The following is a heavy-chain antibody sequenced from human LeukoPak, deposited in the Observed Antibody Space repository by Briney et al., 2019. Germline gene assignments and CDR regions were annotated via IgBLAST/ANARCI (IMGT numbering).Heavy chain of an antibody. CDR3: ARGGIAVAGFDY. CDR2: IYYSGST. CDR1: DGSISSSSYY. J-gene: IGHJ4*02. V-gene: IGHV4-39*01. D-gene: IGHD6-19*01. Sequence: SETLSLTCTVSDGSISSSSYYWGWIRQPPGKGLEWIGSIYYSGSTYYNPSLKSRVTISVDTSKNQFSLKLSSVTAADTAVYYCARGGIAVAGFDYWGQGTLVTVSS.